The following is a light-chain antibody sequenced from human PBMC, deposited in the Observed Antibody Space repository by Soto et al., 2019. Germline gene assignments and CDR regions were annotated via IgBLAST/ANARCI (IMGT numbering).Light chain of an antibody. V-gene: IGLV2-14*01. CDR1: SSDVGGYNY. CDR2: EVS. Sequence: QSALTQPASVSGSPGQSITISCIGTSSDVGGYNYVSWYQQHPGKAPKLMIYEVSNRPSGVSNRFSGSKSGNTASLTISGLQAEDGADYYCSSYTSSTSYVFGTGTKVTV. CDR3: SSYTSSTSYV. J-gene: IGLJ1*01.